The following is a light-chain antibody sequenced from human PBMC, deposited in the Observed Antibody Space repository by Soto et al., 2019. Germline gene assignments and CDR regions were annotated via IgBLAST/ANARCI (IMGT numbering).Light chain of an antibody. J-gene: IGKJ4*01. Sequence: EIVMTQFPATLSVSPGERATLSCRASQSVSSNLAWFQQKPGQAPRVLIYGISTRDTGIPARFSGSGSETEFTLTISSLQSEDFAVYYCQQYNNWPLTFGGGTKVEIK. CDR1: QSVSSN. CDR2: GIS. V-gene: IGKV3-15*01. CDR3: QQYNNWPLT.